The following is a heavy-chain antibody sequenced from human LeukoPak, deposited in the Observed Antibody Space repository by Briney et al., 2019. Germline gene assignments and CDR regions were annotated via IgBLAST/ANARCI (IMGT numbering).Heavy chain of an antibody. J-gene: IGHJ6*02. CDR1: GFTFGSYD. Sequence: GGSLRLSCAASGFTFGSYDMIWVSQAPGKGLEWVSGISAGGGSTYYADSVKGRFTISRDNSKNTLYLQVNSLSAEDTAVYYCAKALYGTDAWGQGTTVIVSS. CDR3: AKALYGTDA. CDR2: ISAGGGST. V-gene: IGHV3-23*01.